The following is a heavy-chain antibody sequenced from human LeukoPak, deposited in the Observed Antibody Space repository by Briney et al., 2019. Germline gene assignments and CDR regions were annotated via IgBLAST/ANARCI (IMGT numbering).Heavy chain of an antibody. CDR1: GFTFSSYA. V-gene: IGHV3-64*01. CDR2: ISSKGGST. D-gene: IGHD6-13*01. J-gene: IGHJ3*02. CDR3: ARVYSSSWYSAFDI. Sequence: PGGSLRLSRAASGFTFSSYAMHWVRQAPGKGLEYVSAISSKGGSTYYANSLKGRFTISRENSKNTLYLQMGSLRAEDMAVYYCARVYSSSWYSAFDIWGQGTMVTVSS.